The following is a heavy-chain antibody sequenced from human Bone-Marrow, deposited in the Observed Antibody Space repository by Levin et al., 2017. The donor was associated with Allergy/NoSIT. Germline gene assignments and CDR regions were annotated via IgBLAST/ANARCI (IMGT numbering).Heavy chain of an antibody. Sequence: ASVKVSCKVSGYTLTELSMHWVRQAPGKGLEWMGGFDPEDGETIYAQKFQGRVTMTEDTSTDTAYMELSSLRSEDTAVYYCATAVRGLRLGELSLPDAFDIWGQGTMVTVSS. J-gene: IGHJ3*02. CDR1: GYTLTELS. V-gene: IGHV1-24*01. CDR2: FDPEDGET. D-gene: IGHD3-16*02. CDR3: ATAVRGLRLGELSLPDAFDI.